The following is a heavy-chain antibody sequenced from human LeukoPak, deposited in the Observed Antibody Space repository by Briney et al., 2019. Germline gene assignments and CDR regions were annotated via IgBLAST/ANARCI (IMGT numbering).Heavy chain of an antibody. Sequence: SVKVSCKASGGTFSSYAISWVRQAPGQGLEWMGGIIPIFRTAKYAQKFQGRVTITADESTSTAYMELSSLRSEDTAVYYCARVGGWGRGSRLGLYYYYYMDVWGKGTTVTVSS. V-gene: IGHV1-69*13. D-gene: IGHD1-26*01. CDR3: ARVGGWGRGSRLGLYYYYYMDV. CDR2: IIPIFRTA. J-gene: IGHJ6*03. CDR1: GGTFSSYA.